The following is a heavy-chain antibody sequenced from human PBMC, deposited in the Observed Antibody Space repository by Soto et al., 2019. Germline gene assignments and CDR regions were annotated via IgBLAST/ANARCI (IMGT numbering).Heavy chain of an antibody. Sequence: SETLSLTCTVSGGSISSYYWGWIRQPPGKGLEWIGSIYYSGSTYYNPSLKSRVTISVDTSKNQFSLKLNSVTAADTAVYYCAGSIAAAGGAIRYFDYWGQGTLVTVSS. CDR1: GGSISSYY. CDR3: AGSIAAAGGAIRYFDY. J-gene: IGHJ4*02. D-gene: IGHD6-13*01. V-gene: IGHV4-39*01. CDR2: IYYSGST.